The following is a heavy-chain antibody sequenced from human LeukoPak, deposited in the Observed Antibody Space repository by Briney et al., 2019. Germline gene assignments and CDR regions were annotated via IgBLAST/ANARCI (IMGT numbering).Heavy chain of an antibody. V-gene: IGHV4-39*02. D-gene: IGHD6-19*01. Sequence: PSETLSLTCSVSGGSIRSGSFSWGWIRQPPGKGLEWIGNLYNSGSTYYNASLKSRVTISVDTSENHFSLRLTSVTAADTAVYYCARNPMDSSGWYTYFDYWGQGTLVTVSS. CDR2: LYNSGST. CDR1: GGSIRSGSFS. CDR3: ARNPMDSSGWYTYFDY. J-gene: IGHJ4*02.